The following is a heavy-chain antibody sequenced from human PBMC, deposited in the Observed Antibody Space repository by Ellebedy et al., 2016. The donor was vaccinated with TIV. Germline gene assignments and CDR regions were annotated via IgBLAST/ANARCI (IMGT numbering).Heavy chain of an antibody. CDR2: IYYSGST. V-gene: IGHV4-31*03. D-gene: IGHD4-17*01. Sequence: SETLSLXCTVSGGSISSGGYYWSWIRQHPGKGLEWIGYIYYSGSTYYNPSLKSRVTISVDTSKNQFSLKLSSVTAADTAVYYCARLSPDYGDYGHPPGAFWYFDLWGRGTLVTVSS. CDR1: GGSISSGGYY. CDR3: ARLSPDYGDYGHPPGAFWYFDL. J-gene: IGHJ2*01.